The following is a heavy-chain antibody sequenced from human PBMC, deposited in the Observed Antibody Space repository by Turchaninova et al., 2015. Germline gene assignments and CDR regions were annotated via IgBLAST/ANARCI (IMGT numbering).Heavy chain of an antibody. J-gene: IGHJ1*01. CDR3: VSDHNFDSSNCPL. Sequence: SDSGKGRLTISRDNSKNTVYLQMSTLSAEDTALYYCVSDHNFDSSNCPLWGQGTLVTVSP. V-gene: IGHV3-33*03. D-gene: IGHD3-22*01.